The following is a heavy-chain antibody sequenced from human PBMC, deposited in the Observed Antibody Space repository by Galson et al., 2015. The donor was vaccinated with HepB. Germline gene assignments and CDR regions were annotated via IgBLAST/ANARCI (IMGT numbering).Heavy chain of an antibody. CDR3: ARDCSSTICSSMDV. J-gene: IGHJ6*03. CDR1: GYTFTSYG. CDR2: ISVYNGNT. Sequence: SVKVSCKASGYTFTSYGISWVRQAPGQGLEWMGWISVYNGNTNYAQKLQGRVTMTTDTSTSTAYMELRSLRSDDTAVYYCARDCSSTICSSMDVWGKGTTVTVSS. V-gene: IGHV1-18*01. D-gene: IGHD2-2*01.